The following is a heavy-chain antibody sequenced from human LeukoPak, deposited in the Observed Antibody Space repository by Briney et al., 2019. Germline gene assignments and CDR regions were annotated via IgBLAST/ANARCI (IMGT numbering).Heavy chain of an antibody. J-gene: IGHJ4*02. CDR3: AKDDDVSRGFDY. V-gene: IGHV3-43D*03. Sequence: PGGSLRLSCAASGFSLDDYAMHWVRQPPGKGLEWVSLITWDGGSTYYADSVMGRFSISRDNSKNSLYLQMNSLRAEDTALYYCAKDDDVSRGFDYWGQGTLVTVSS. CDR1: GFSLDDYA. CDR2: ITWDGGST. D-gene: IGHD2/OR15-2a*01.